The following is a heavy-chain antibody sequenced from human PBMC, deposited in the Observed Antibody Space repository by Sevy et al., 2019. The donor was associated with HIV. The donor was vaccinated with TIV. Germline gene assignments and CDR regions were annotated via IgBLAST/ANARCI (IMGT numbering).Heavy chain of an antibody. D-gene: IGHD6-13*01. CDR3: TTASWSQEDYYNY. J-gene: IGHJ4*02. V-gene: IGHV3-15*01. CDR2: IKGKIYDGTI. Sequence: GGSLRLSCAASGFTFRNAWMSWVRQAPGKGLEWVGRIKGKIYDGTIDYAAPVKGSFSISRDDSKNTLYLQMNSLKTGDTAVYYCTTASWSQEDYYNYWGQGTLVTVSS. CDR1: GFTFRNAW.